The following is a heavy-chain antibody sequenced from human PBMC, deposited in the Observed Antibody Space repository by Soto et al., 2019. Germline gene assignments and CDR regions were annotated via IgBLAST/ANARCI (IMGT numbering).Heavy chain of an antibody. CDR2: ISGSGGST. CDR3: AKLPIAAAGTWEVYYYYGMDV. V-gene: IGHV3-23*01. CDR1: GFTFSSYA. J-gene: IGHJ6*02. D-gene: IGHD6-13*01. Sequence: PGGSLRLSCAASGFTFSSYAMSWVRQAPGKGLEWVSAISGSGGSTYYADSVKGRFTISRDNSKNTLYLQMNSLRAEDTAVYYCAKLPIAAAGTWEVYYYYGMDVWGQGTTVTVSS.